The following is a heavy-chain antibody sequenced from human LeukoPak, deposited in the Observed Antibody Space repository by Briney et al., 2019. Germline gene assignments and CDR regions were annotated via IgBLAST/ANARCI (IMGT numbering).Heavy chain of an antibody. D-gene: IGHD3-16*01. V-gene: IGHV3-20*04. Sequence: GGSLRLSCAASGFTFDDYGMSWVRQAPGKGLEWVSGINWNGGSTGYADSVKGRFTISRDNAKNSLYLQMNSLRAEDTALYYCARVSRYDWAEGYYFDYWGQGTLVTVSS. J-gene: IGHJ4*02. CDR1: GFTFDDYG. CDR2: INWNGGST. CDR3: ARVSRYDWAEGYYFDY.